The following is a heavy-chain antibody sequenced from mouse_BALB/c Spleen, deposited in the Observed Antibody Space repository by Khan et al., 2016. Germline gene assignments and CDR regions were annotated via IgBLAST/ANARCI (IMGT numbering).Heavy chain of an antibody. D-gene: IGHD6-1*01. Sequence: EVQLQESGPGLVKPSQSLSLTCTVTGYPITSDYAWNWIRQFPGNKLEWMGYISYSGSTSYNPSLKSRISITRDTSKNQFFLQLNSVTTEDTATYYCARTLEGAMDYWGQGTSVTVSS. V-gene: IGHV3-2*02. J-gene: IGHJ4*01. CDR3: ARTLEGAMDY. CDR1: GYPITSDYA. CDR2: ISYSGST.